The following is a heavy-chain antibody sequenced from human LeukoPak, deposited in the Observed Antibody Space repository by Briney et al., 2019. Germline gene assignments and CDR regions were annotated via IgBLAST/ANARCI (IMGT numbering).Heavy chain of an antibody. D-gene: IGHD2-2*02. V-gene: IGHV4-30-2*01. Sequence: SQTLSLTCTVSGGSISSGSSYWSWIRQPPGKGLEWIGYIYHSGSTYYNPSLKSRVTISVDTSKNQFSLKLSSVTAADTAVYYCARHRTYCSSTSCYTGYYYYYMDVWGKGTTVTVSS. CDR1: GGSISSGSSY. CDR2: IYHSGST. CDR3: ARHRTYCSSTSCYTGYYYYYMDV. J-gene: IGHJ6*03.